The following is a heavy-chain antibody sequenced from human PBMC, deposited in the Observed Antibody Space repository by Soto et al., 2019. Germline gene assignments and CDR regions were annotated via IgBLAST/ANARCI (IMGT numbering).Heavy chain of an antibody. CDR1: GFICSSYD. D-gene: IGHD1-26*01. CDR2: ILVGGST. J-gene: IGHJ5*02. Sequence: VQMLESGGDLVQPGGSLRLSCAASGFICSSYDMSWVRQAPGKGLEWVSTILVGGSTHYEDSVKGRFTISRDGSKNTVYLQMNSLRAEDTALYYCAKGPPVGANSWYFDPWGQGTLVTVSS. CDR3: AKGPPVGANSWYFDP. V-gene: IGHV3-23*01.